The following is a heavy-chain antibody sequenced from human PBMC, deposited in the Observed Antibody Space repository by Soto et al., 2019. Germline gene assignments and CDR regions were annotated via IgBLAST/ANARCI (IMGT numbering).Heavy chain of an antibody. V-gene: IGHV4-34*01. D-gene: IGHD3-22*01. CDR2: INLSGRV. CDR3: STRAYDTNGYYRFDP. Sequence: PSETLSLTCAVYGGSFSGHSWTWIRQSPGKGLEWIGDINLSGRVNYSPSLKSRVTTSLDTSKNQFSLTLSAVTAADTAMYYCSTRAYDTNGYYRFDPWGQGTLVT. J-gene: IGHJ5*01. CDR1: GGSFSGHS.